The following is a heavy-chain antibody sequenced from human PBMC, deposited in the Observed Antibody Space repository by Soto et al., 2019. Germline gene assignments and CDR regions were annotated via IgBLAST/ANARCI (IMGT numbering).Heavy chain of an antibody. CDR1: GYTFTSYA. J-gene: IGHJ4*02. V-gene: IGHV1-3*01. Sequence: QVQLVQSGTDVEKPGASVKVSCKASGYTFTSYAMHWVRQAPGQRLEWMGWINAGNGNTKYSQKFQGRVTITRDTSASTAYMELSSLRSEDTAVYYCAREWFGELYDYWGQGTLVTVSS. CDR2: INAGNGNT. CDR3: AREWFGELYDY. D-gene: IGHD3-10*01.